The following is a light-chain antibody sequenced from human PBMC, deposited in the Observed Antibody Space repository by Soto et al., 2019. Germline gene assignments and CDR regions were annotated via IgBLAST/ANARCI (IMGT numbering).Light chain of an antibody. Sequence: EIVLTQSPGTLSLSPGERATLSCRASQSVSSSYLAWYQQKPGQAPRLLIYGASSRATGIPDRFSGSGSGTDFTLTISRLEPEDFAVYYCQQFGSSLFTCGPGPNVDIK. CDR2: GAS. V-gene: IGKV3-20*01. J-gene: IGKJ3*01. CDR1: QSVSSSY. CDR3: QQFGSSLFT.